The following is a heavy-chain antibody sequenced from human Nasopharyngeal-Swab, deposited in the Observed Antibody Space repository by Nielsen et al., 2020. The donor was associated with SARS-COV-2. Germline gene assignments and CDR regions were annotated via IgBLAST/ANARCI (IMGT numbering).Heavy chain of an antibody. J-gene: IGHJ6*02. D-gene: IGHD3-3*01. CDR2: MNPNSGNT. Sequence: ASVKVSCKASGYTFTSYDINWVRQATGQGLEWMGWMNPNSGNTGYAQKFQGRVTMTRNTSISTAYMELSSLRPEDTAVYYCARAGTYYDFWSGSPGGMDVWGQGTTVTVSS. CDR1: GYTFTSYD. V-gene: IGHV1-8*01. CDR3: ARAGTYYDFWSGSPGGMDV.